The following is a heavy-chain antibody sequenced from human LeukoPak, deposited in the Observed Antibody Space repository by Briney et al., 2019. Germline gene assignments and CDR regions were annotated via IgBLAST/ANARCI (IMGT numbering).Heavy chain of an antibody. CDR3: ARNYYGSSSPDY. Sequence: SETLSLTCTVSGGSISSYYWSWIRQPPGKGLEWIGYIYYSGGTNYNPSLKSRVTISVDTSKNQFSLKLSSVTAADTAVYYCARNYYGSSSPDYWSQGTLVTVSS. V-gene: IGHV4-59*01. CDR1: GGSISSYY. CDR2: IYYSGGT. D-gene: IGHD3-10*01. J-gene: IGHJ4*02.